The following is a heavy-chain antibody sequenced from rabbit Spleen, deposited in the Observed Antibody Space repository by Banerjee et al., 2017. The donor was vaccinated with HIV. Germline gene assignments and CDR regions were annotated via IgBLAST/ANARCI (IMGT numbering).Heavy chain of an antibody. V-gene: IGHV1S40*01. CDR1: GFSFSSSDY. J-gene: IGHJ6*01. D-gene: IGHD8-1*01. CDR2: IAGSSGST. Sequence: QSLEESGGDLVKPGASLTLTCTASGFSFSSSDYMCWVRQAPGKGLEWISCIAGSSGSTYYASWATGRFTCSKTSSTTVTLQMTSLTAADTATYFCARDTGSSFSSYGMDLWGPGTLVTVS. CDR3: ARDTGSSFSSYGMDL.